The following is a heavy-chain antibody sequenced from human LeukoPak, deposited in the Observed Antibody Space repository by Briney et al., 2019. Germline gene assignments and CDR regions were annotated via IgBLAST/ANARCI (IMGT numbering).Heavy chain of an antibody. CDR2: ISSNGGIT. V-gene: IGHV3-64*04. J-gene: IGHJ4*02. Sequence: GGSLRLSCSASGFTFSSYAMHWVRQAPGKVLEYVSAISSNGGITYYPDSVKGRFTICRDNAKHSLYLQMHNLRDADTAVYYCARHLGYCSGGSCYLSYFDHWRQGTLVTDSS. CDR1: GFTFSSYA. D-gene: IGHD2-15*01. CDR3: ARHLGYCSGGSCYLSYFDH.